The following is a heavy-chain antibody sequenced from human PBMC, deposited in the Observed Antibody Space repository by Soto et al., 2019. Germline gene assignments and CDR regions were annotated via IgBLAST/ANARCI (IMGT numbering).Heavy chain of an antibody. J-gene: IGHJ6*03. D-gene: IGHD2-2*01. CDR3: ARHCSSTSCYGRTYYYYMDV. V-gene: IGHV5-51*01. Sequence: GESLKISCKGSGYSFTSYWIGWVRQMPGKGLEWMGIIYPGDSDTRYSPSFQGQVTISADKSISTAYLQWSSLKASDTAMYYCARHCSSTSCYGRTYYYYMDVWGKGTTVTVSS. CDR1: GYSFTSYW. CDR2: IYPGDSDT.